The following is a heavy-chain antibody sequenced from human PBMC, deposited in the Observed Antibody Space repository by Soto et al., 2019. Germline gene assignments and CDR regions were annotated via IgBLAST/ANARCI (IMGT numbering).Heavy chain of an antibody. Sequence: QVQLQESGPGLVKPSQTLSLTCTVSGGSISSGDYYWSWIRQPPGKGLEWIGYIYYSGSTYYNPYLQRRVTISVDTSKNQFSLKLSSVTAADTAVYYCARDHYVYDILTGYGYYYGMDVWGQGTTVTVSS. CDR1: GGSISSGDYY. V-gene: IGHV4-30-4*01. D-gene: IGHD3-9*01. CDR2: IYYSGST. J-gene: IGHJ6*02. CDR3: ARDHYVYDILTGYGYYYGMDV.